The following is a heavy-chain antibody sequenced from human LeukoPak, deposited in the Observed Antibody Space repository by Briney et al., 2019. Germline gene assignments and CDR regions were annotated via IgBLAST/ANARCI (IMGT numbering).Heavy chain of an antibody. CDR3: ARHYGP. D-gene: IGHD3-10*01. Sequence: SETLSLTCTVSGGSIRSSYYYWGWIRQPPGKGQEWLGSIYDSGRAYYNPSLKSRVTISVDTCKNQFSVKLNSVTAADTAVYYCARHYGPWGQGTPVTVSP. CDR2: IYDSGRA. CDR1: GGSIRSSYYY. J-gene: IGHJ5*02. V-gene: IGHV4-39*01.